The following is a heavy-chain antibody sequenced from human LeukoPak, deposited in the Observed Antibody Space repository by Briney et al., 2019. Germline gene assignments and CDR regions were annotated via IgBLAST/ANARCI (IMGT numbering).Heavy chain of an antibody. CDR1: GFTVSSNY. J-gene: IGHJ4*02. CDR2: IYSGGST. D-gene: IGHD3-3*01. V-gene: IGHV3-53*01. Sequence: PGGSLRLSCAASGFTVSSNYMSWVRQAPGKGLEWVSVIYSGGSTYYADSVKGRFTISRDNSKNTLYLQMNSPRAEDTAVYYCARAKDNYDFWSGYSYYFDYWGQGTLVTVSS. CDR3: ARAKDNYDFWSGYSYYFDY.